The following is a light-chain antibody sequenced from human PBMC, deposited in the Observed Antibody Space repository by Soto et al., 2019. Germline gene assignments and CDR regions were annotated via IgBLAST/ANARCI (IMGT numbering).Light chain of an antibody. CDR2: EVS. CDR3: SSDTSSSTV. Sequence: QSALTQPASVSGSPGQSITISCTGTSSDVGGYDYVSWYQQHPGKAPKLIIYEVSYRPSGVSNRFSGSKSGNTASLTISGLQDEDEADYYCSSDTSSSTVFGGGTKLTVL. CDR1: SSDVGGYDY. J-gene: IGLJ2*01. V-gene: IGLV2-14*01.